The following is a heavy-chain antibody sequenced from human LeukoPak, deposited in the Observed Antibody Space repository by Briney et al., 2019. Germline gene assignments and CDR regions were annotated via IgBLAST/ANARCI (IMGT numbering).Heavy chain of an antibody. Sequence: PSQTLSLTCTVSGGSIGSDYWSWIRQPPGKGLEWIGYIFYSGSTNYNPSLKGRVTISVDRSKNQFSLKLSSVTAADTAVYYCARRTKQWLVTPYWYFDLWGRGTLVAVSS. V-gene: IGHV4-59*08. D-gene: IGHD6-19*01. J-gene: IGHJ2*01. CDR1: GGSIGSDY. CDR2: IFYSGST. CDR3: ARRTKQWLVTPYWYFDL.